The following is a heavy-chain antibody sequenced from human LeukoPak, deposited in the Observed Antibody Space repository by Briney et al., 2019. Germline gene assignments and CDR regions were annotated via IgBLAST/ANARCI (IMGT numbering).Heavy chain of an antibody. CDR2: IYYSGTT. CDR1: GGSINTNSYS. D-gene: IGHD2-8*01. J-gene: IGHJ4*02. Sequence: NPSETLSLTCTVSGGSINTNSYSWGWIRQAPGKGLEWIGSIYYSGTTYYNPSLRSRVTISVDTSKNQFSLKLSSVTAADTAVCYCARGTVYDFWDQGTLVTVSS. V-gene: IGHV4-39*01. CDR3: ARGTVYDF.